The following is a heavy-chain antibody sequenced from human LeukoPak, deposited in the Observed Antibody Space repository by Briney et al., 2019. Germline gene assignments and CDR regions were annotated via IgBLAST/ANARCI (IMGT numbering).Heavy chain of an antibody. V-gene: IGHV4-59*01. CDR1: GGSISSYY. CDR3: ARGVVTIFGVVIPHWFDP. D-gene: IGHD3-3*01. CDR2: IYYSGST. Sequence: SETLSLTCTVPGGSISSYYWSWIRQPPGKGLEWIGYIYYSGSTNYNPSLKSRVTISVDTSKNQFSLKLSSVTAADTAVYYCARGVVTIFGVVIPHWFDPWGQGTLVTVSS. J-gene: IGHJ5*02.